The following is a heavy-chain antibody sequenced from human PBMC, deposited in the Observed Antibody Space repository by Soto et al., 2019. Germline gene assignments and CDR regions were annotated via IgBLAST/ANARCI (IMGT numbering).Heavy chain of an antibody. Sequence: QLQQWGAGLLKPSETLSLTCAVYNGSFSKYYWNWIRQSPGKGLEWIGEINQSRATNYNPSLKSRVTIAVDTSTNQFSLKLKSLTAADTAVYYCGRGYYDASGRSFPYWGQGTLVTVSS. J-gene: IGHJ4*02. CDR1: NGSFSKYY. CDR2: INQSRAT. V-gene: IGHV4-34*01. D-gene: IGHD3-10*01. CDR3: GRGYYDASGRSFPY.